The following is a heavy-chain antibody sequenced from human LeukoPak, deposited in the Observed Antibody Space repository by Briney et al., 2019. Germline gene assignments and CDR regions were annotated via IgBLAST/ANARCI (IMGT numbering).Heavy chain of an antibody. CDR3: IRGTVGAPGNDY. D-gene: IGHD1-26*01. J-gene: IGHJ4*02. CDR1: GFTFSSYA. Sequence: PGGSLRLSCSASGFTFSSYALHWVRQAPGKGLEYVSAVTSNGGSTYYADSVKGRFTISRDNSKNTLYLQMSSLRAEDTAVYYCIRGTVGAPGNDYWGQGTLVTVSS. CDR2: VTSNGGST. V-gene: IGHV3-64D*09.